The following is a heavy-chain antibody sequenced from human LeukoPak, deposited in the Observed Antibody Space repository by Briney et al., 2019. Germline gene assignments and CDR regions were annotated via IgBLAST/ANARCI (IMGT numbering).Heavy chain of an antibody. CDR3: ARQGLAARTNLNTWFDP. CDR2: IYYSGST. CDR1: GGSISSSSYY. Sequence: PSETLSLTCTVSGGSISSSSYYWGWIRQPPGKGLEWIGSIYYSGSTYYNPSLKSRVTISVDTSKNQFSLKLSSVTAADTALYYCARQGLAARTNLNTWFDPWGQGTLVTVSS. D-gene: IGHD6-13*01. V-gene: IGHV4-39*01. J-gene: IGHJ5*02.